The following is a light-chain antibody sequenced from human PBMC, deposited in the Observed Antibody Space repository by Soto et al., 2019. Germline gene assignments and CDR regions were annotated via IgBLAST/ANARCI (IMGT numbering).Light chain of an antibody. V-gene: IGKV1-12*01. Sequence: DIQMTQSPSSVSASVGDRVTITCRASQGISSWLVWFQQKPGKAPKLLIYAAFSLHTGVPSRFSGSGSGTDFNLTISSLQPEDFATYYCQQANSFPYTFGQGTKLEIK. CDR3: QQANSFPYT. CDR1: QGISSW. J-gene: IGKJ2*01. CDR2: AAF.